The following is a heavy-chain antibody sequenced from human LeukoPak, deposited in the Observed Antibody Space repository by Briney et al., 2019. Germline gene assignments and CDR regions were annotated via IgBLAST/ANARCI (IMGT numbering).Heavy chain of an antibody. J-gene: IGHJ4*02. CDR3: AREGGHSSGYHPPFDY. CDR2: ISSSGSTI. Sequence: PGWSLRLSCAASGFTFSSYEMNWVRQAPGKGLEWVSYISSSGSTIYYADSVKGRFTISRDNAKNSLYLQMNSLRAEDTAVYYCAREGGHSSGYHPPFDYWGQGTLVTVSS. D-gene: IGHD3-22*01. CDR1: GFTFSSYE. V-gene: IGHV3-48*03.